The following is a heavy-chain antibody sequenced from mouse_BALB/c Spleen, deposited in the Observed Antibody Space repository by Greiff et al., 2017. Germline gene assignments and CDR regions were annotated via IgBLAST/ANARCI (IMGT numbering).Heavy chain of an antibody. V-gene: IGHV14-3*02. J-gene: IGHJ3*01. D-gene: IGHD2-4*01. Sequence: VQLKESGAELVKPGASVKLSCTASGFNIKDTYMHWVKQRPEQGLEWIGRIDPANGNTKYDPKFQGKATITADTSSNTAYLQLSSLTSEDTAVYYCARRDYDVFAYWGQGTLVTVSA. CDR3: ARRDYDVFAY. CDR2: IDPANGNT. CDR1: GFNIKDTY.